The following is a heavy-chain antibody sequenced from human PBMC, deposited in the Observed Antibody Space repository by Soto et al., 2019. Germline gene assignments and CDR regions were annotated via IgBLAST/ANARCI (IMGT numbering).Heavy chain of an antibody. CDR2: ISAYNGNT. D-gene: IGHD3-22*01. J-gene: IGHJ4*02. Sequence: GASVKVPCKASGYTFTIYGISWVRQAPGQGLEWMGWISAYNGNTNYAQKLQGRVTMTTDTSTSTAYMELRSLRSDDTAVYYCARDEGYYDSSGYSLSGDYWGQGTLVTVSS. CDR1: GYTFTIYG. V-gene: IGHV1-18*01. CDR3: ARDEGYYDSSGYSLSGDY.